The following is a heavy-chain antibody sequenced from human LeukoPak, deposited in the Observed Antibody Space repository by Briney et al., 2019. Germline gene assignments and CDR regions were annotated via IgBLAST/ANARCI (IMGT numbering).Heavy chain of an antibody. D-gene: IGHD3-10*01. CDR3: ARGALLDYYGSGSYAPG. CDR2: INHSGST. V-gene: IGHV4-34*01. Sequence: PSETLFLTCAVYGGSFSGYYWSWIRQPPGKGLEWIGEINHSGSTDYNPSLKSRVTISVDTSKNQFSLKLSSVTAADTAVYYCARGALLDYYGSGSYAPGWGQGTLVTVSS. CDR1: GGSFSGYY. J-gene: IGHJ4*02.